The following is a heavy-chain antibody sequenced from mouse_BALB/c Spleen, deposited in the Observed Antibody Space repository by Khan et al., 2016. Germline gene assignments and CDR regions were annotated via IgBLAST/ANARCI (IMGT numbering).Heavy chain of an antibody. CDR2: ISSGSSTI. CDR1: GFTFSRFG. CDR3: ARGDY. Sequence: EVELVESGGGLVQPGGSRKLSCAASGFTFSRFGMHWVRQAPEKGLEWVAYISSGSSTIYYADTLKGRFTISRVNPKNALFLQMTSLRSEDTAMYYCARGDYWGQGTTLTVSS. V-gene: IGHV5-17*02. J-gene: IGHJ2*01.